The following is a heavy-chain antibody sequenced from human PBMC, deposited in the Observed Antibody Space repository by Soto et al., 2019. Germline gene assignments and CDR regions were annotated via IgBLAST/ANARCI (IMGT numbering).Heavy chain of an antibody. CDR2: ISYDGSNK. V-gene: IGHV3-30-3*01. D-gene: IGHD3-3*01. Sequence: GGSLRLSCAASGFTFSSYAMHWVRQAPGKGLEWVAVISYDGSNKYYADSVKGRFTISRGNSKNTLYLQMNSLRAEDTAVYYCGRDLGFLEGSTYSYGMDVWGKGPTVTVS. CDR3: GRDLGFLEGSTYSYGMDV. J-gene: IGHJ6*04. CDR1: GFTFSSYA.